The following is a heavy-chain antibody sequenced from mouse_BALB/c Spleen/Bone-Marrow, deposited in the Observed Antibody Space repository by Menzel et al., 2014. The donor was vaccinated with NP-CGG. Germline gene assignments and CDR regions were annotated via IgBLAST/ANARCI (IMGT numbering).Heavy chain of an antibody. CDR3: AREVLQDYFGY. V-gene: IGHV5-12-1*01. CDR2: ISSGGGST. D-gene: IGHD2-14*01. Sequence: EVQGVESGGGLVKPGGSLKLSCAASGFAFSSYDMSWVRQTPEKRLEWVAYISSGGGSTYYPDTVKGRFTISRDNAKNTLYLQMSSLKSEDTAMYYCAREVLQDYFGYWGQGTTLTVSS. CDR1: GFAFSSYD. J-gene: IGHJ2*01.